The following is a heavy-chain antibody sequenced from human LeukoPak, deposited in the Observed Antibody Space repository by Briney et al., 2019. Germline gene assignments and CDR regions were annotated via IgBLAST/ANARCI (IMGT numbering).Heavy chain of an antibody. J-gene: IGHJ3*02. V-gene: IGHV3-21*01. CDR3: AREVAKKDAFDI. Sequence: GGSLRLSCAASGFTFSSYSMNWVRQAPGKGLEWVSSISSSSSYIYYADSVKGRFTISGDNAKNSLYLQMNSLRAEDTAVYYCAREVAKKDAFDIWGQGTMVTVSS. CDR2: ISSSSSYI. D-gene: IGHD5-12*01. CDR1: GFTFSSYS.